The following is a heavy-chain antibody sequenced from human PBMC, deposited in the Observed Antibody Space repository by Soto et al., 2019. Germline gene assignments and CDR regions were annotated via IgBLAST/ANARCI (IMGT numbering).Heavy chain of an antibody. CDR1: GGSISSGDYY. CDR2: IYYSGST. D-gene: IGHD3-22*01. J-gene: IGHJ4*02. V-gene: IGHV4-30-4*01. Sequence: SETLPLTCTVSGGSISSGDYYWSCIRQPPGKGLEWIGYIYYSGSTYYNPSLKSRVTISVDTSKNQFSLKLSSVTAADTAVYYCTTDPGVVVKISYFDYWGQRTLVTVSS. CDR3: TTDPGVVVKISYFDY.